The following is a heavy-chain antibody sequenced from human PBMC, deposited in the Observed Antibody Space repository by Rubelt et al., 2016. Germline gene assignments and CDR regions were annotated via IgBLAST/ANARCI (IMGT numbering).Heavy chain of an antibody. V-gene: IGHV4-34*02. CDR2: INHSGRT. Sequence: QVELQQWGAGLLKPSETLSLTCGVYGGSFSGYYWSWIRQPPGKGLEWIGEINHSGRTNYNPSLKSRVTISVDTYKNQFSLKLSSVTAADTAVYYCARHWTPKSWSSTSCHYYYYMDVWGKGTTVTVSS. J-gene: IGHJ6*03. CDR3: ARHWTPKSWSSTSCHYYYYMDV. D-gene: IGHD2-2*01. CDR1: GGSFSGYY.